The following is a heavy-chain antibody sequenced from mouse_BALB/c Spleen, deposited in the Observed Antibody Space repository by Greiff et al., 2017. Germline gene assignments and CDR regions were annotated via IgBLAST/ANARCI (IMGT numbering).Heavy chain of an antibody. D-gene: IGHD2-1*01. V-gene: IGHV5-9-4*01. Sequence: EVKVVESGGGLVKPGGSLKLSCAASGFTFSSYAMSWVRQSPEKRLEWVAEISSGGSYTYYPDTVTGRFTISRDNAKNTLYLEMSSLRSEDTAMYYCAREDPYGNYVRFAYWGQGTLVTVSA. CDR1: GFTFSSYA. CDR3: AREDPYGNYVRFAY. J-gene: IGHJ3*01. CDR2: ISSGGSYT.